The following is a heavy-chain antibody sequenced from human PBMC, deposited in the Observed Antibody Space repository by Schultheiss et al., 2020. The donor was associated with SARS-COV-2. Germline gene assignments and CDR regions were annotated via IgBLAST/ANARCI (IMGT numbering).Heavy chain of an antibody. Sequence: GGSLRLSCAASGFTFSSYDMHWVRQATGKGLEWVSAIGTAGDTYYPGSVKGRFTISRENTKNCLYLQMNSLRAGDTAVYYCARNLQYYYGMDVWGQGTTVTVSS. CDR1: GFTFSSYD. CDR3: ARNLQYYYGMDV. CDR2: IGTAGDT. V-gene: IGHV3-13*01. J-gene: IGHJ6*02.